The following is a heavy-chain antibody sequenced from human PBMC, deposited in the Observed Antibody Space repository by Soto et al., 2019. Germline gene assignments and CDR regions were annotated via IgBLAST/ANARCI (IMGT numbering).Heavy chain of an antibody. CDR1: GFTFSSYW. CDR2: INSDGSRT. Sequence: EVHLVESGGGLVQPGGSLRLSCAASGFTFSSYWMHWVRQAPGKGLVWVTRINSDGSRTSYADSVKGRFTISRDNDKNTLSLQMNSLRAEDTAVYYCAVAVAGPTAIGYWGQGTLVTVSS. J-gene: IGHJ4*02. V-gene: IGHV3-74*01. D-gene: IGHD2-15*01. CDR3: AVAVAGPTAIGY.